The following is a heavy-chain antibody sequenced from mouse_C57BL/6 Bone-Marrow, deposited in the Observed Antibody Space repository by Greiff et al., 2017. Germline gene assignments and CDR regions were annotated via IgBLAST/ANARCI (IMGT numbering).Heavy chain of an antibody. V-gene: IGHV1-64*01. Sequence: QVQLQQPGAELVKPGASVKLSCKASGYTFTGYWMHWVKQRPEHGLGWIGMIHPSSGSTNYNEQFKGKATLTVDKSSSTAYMQLSSLTSEDSAVYYCASYYDDWYQDVWGTGTTVTVSS. CDR3: ASYYDDWYQDV. CDR2: IHPSSGST. CDR1: GYTFTGYW. D-gene: IGHD2-4*01. J-gene: IGHJ1*03.